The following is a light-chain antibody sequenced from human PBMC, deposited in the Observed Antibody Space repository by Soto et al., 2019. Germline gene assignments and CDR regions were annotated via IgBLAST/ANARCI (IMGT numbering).Light chain of an antibody. V-gene: IGKV1-5*03. CDR2: KAS. Sequence: IQMTQSPSTLSASVGDRVTITCRASQSISIWLAWYQQKPGRAPKLLIQKASSLESEVPSRFSGSGSGTEFTITINSLQPDDSATYYCQQYNSDSTFGQGTKVEIK. J-gene: IGKJ1*01. CDR3: QQYNSDST. CDR1: QSISIW.